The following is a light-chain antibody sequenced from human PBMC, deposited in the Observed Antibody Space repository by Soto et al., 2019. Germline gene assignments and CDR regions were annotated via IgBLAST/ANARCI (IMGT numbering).Light chain of an antibody. CDR2: EVT. Sequence: QSALTQPPSVSGSPGQSVTISCTGTSSDIGSYNGVSWYQQPPGTAPKLLIDEVTDRPSGVPDRFSGSKSGYTASLTISGLQAEDEADYYGSFYSISRTLVFGGGTKVTVL. CDR1: SSDIGSYNG. J-gene: IGLJ2*01. V-gene: IGLV2-18*01. CDR3: SFYSISRTLV.